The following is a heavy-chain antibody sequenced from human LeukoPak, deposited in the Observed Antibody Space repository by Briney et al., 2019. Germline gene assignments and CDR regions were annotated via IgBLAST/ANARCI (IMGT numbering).Heavy chain of an antibody. CDR3: ATGRSSSWYGAREAFDY. V-gene: IGHV1-24*01. D-gene: IGHD6-13*01. J-gene: IGHJ4*02. Sequence: GASVKVSCKVSGYTLTELSMHWVRQAPGKGLEWMEGFDPEDGETIYAQTFQGRVTMTEDTSTDTAYMELSSLRSEDTAVYYCATGRSSSWYGAREAFDYWGQGTLVTVSS. CDR2: FDPEDGET. CDR1: GYTLTELS.